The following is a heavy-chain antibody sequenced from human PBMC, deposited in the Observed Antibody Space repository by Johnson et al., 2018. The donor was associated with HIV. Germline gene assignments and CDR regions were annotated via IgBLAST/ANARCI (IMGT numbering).Heavy chain of an antibody. J-gene: IGHJ3*02. CDR3: AREVYAHEAFEI. V-gene: IGHV3-30-3*01. CDR1: GFTFNSYA. D-gene: IGHD3-16*01. CDR2: ISYDGINK. Sequence: QVQLVESGGGVVQPGRSLRLSCAATGFTFNSYAMHWVRQAPGKGLEWVAVISYDGINKYYADSVKGRFTISRDTSKKTLYLQMNSLRPEDTAVYYCAREVYAHEAFEIWGQGTMVTVSS.